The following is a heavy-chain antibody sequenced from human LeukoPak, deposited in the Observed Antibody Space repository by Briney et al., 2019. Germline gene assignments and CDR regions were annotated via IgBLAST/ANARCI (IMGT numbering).Heavy chain of an antibody. CDR2: ISYNSASI. J-gene: IGHJ4*02. D-gene: IGHD3-16*01. V-gene: IGHV3-9*01. CDR1: GFTFDGYA. CDR3: VKGEFSYGAQFAY. Sequence: PGGSLRLSCAGSGFTFDGYAMHWVRQVPGKGLEWVSGISYNSASIHYVDSVKGRFTISRDNAKNSLYLQMNSLRTEDTALYYCVKGEFSYGAQFAYWGQGTLVTVSS.